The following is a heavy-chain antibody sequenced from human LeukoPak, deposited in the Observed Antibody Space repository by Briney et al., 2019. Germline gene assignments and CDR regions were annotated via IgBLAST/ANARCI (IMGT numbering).Heavy chain of an antibody. CDR3: AKDLGSRWYYFDY. CDR2: IRYDGSNK. J-gene: IGHJ4*02. D-gene: IGHD6-13*01. V-gene: IGHV3-30*02. CDR1: GFTFSSYG. Sequence: GGSLRLSCAASGFTFSSYGMHWVRQAPGKGLEWVAFIRYDGSNKYYADSVKGRFTISRDNSKNTLYLQMNSLRAEDTAVYYCAKDLGSRWYYFDYWGQGTLVTVSS.